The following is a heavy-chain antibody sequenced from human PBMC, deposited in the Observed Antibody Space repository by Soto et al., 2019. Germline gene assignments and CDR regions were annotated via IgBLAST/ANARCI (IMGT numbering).Heavy chain of an antibody. J-gene: IGHJ4*02. CDR1: GGSISSGGYS. V-gene: IGHV4-30-2*01. Sequence: SETLSLTCAVSGGSISSGGYSWSWIRQPPGKGLEWIGYIYHSGSTYYNPSLKSRVTISVDRSKNQFSLKLSSVTAADTAVYYCERSDFGVGLDYWGQGTLVTVSS. CDR2: IYHSGST. CDR3: ERSDFGVGLDY. D-gene: IGHD3-3*01.